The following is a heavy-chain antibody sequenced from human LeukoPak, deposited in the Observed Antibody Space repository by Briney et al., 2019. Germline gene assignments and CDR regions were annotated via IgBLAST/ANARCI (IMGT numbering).Heavy chain of an antibody. CDR3: ARGKRGYSYGSNWFDP. CDR2: IHHGGST. J-gene: IGHJ5*02. CDR1: GGSMSSSNW. Sequence: PSGTLSLTCVVSGGSMSSSNWWSWVRQSPGKGLEWIGEIHHGGSTNYNPSLKSRVTISVDTSKNQFSLKLSSVTAADTAVYYCARGKRGYSYGSNWFDPWGQGTLVTVSS. D-gene: IGHD5-18*01. V-gene: IGHV4-4*02.